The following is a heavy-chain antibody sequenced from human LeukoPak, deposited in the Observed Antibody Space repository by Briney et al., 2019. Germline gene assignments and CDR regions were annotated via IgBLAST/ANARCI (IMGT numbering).Heavy chain of an antibody. J-gene: IGHJ5*02. Sequence: PSETLSLTCTVSGYSISSGYYWGWIRQPPGKGLEWIGSIYYSGSTYYNPSLKSRVTISVDTSKNQFSLKLSSVTAADTAVYYCARHLMYGHCSGGSCHSGFDPWGQGTLVTVSS. V-gene: IGHV4-38-2*02. CDR2: IYYSGST. D-gene: IGHD2-15*01. CDR3: ARHLMYGHCSGGSCHSGFDP. CDR1: GYSISSGYY.